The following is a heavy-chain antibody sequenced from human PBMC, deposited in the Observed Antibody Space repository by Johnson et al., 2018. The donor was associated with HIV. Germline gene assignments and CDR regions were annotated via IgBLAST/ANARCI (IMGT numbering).Heavy chain of an antibody. J-gene: IGHJ3*02. D-gene: IGHD3-9*01. CDR1: GFSFSDYY. CDR3: ARWGPYDILTGYDAFDI. CDR2: INWNGGST. V-gene: IGHV3-11*01. Sequence: QVQLVESGGGLVKPGGSLRLSCAASGFSFSDYYMSWIRQAPGKGLEWVSGINWNGGSTYYANSVKGRFTISRDNYKNTLYLQMNSLRAEDTAVYYCARWGPYDILTGYDAFDIWGQGTMVTVSA.